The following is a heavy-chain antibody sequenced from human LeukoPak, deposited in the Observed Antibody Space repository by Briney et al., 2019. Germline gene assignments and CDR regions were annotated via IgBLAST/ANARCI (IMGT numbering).Heavy chain of an antibody. D-gene: IGHD3-16*02. CDR3: AKSVMITFGGVIGAFDI. J-gene: IGHJ3*02. CDR2: ISGSGGST. Sequence: GGTLRLSCAASGFTYSSYAMSWGRQAPGKRLEWVSSISGSGGSTSYADSVKGRFTISRDNSKNTLYLQMNSLRAEDTAVYYCAKSVMITFGGVIGAFDIWGQGTMVTVSS. V-gene: IGHV3-23*01. CDR1: GFTYSSYA.